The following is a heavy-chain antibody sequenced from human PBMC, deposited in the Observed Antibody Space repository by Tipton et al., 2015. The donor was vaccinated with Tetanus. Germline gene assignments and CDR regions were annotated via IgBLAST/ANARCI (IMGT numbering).Heavy chain of an antibody. CDR2: IIPIFGTA. CDR3: ARRRAYYDSSGLGH. V-gene: IGHV1-69*06. Sequence: QLVQSGAEVKKPGSSVKVSCKASGGTFSSYAISWVRQAPGQGLEWVGGIIPIFGTANYAQKFQGRVTITADKSTSPAYMELSSLRSEDTAVYYCARRRAYYDSSGLGHWGQGTLVTVSS. J-gene: IGHJ4*02. CDR1: GGTFSSYA. D-gene: IGHD3-22*01.